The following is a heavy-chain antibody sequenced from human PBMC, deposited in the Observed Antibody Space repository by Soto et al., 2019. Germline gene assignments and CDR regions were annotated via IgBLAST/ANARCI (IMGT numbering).Heavy chain of an antibody. D-gene: IGHD3-3*01. Sequence: SQTLSLTCTVSGGSISSYYWSWIRQPPGKGLEWIGYIYYSGSTNYNPSTKSRVTISVDTSKNQFSLKLSSVTAADTSVYYCARGLLRLLDPKPYNWFEPWGQGTLVSVS. CDR2: IYYSGST. V-gene: IGHV4-59*01. CDR3: ARGLLRLLDPKPYNWFEP. J-gene: IGHJ5*02. CDR1: GGSISSYY.